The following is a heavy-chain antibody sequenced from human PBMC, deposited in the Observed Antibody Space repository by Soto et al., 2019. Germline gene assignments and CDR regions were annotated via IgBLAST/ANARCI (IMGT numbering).Heavy chain of an antibody. CDR2: ITAYNGKT. Sequence: ASVKVACKASGYTFSNYGVSWVRHAPVQGPEWMGWITAYNGKTNYAHNFEGRVAMTIDTSTSTAYMELRRLRSDDTAVYYCARQHNDLWSDSPDFDYWGQGTLVTVSS. J-gene: IGHJ4*02. D-gene: IGHD3-3*01. CDR3: ARQHNDLWSDSPDFDY. V-gene: IGHV1-18*04. CDR1: GYTFSNYG.